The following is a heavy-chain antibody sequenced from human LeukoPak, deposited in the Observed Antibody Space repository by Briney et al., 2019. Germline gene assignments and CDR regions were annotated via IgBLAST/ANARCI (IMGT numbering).Heavy chain of an antibody. CDR3: ARGVYEEDVNY. V-gene: IGHV3-48*03. J-gene: IGHJ4*02. CDR1: GFTLRSYE. D-gene: IGHD6-13*01. Sequence: PGGSLRLSCAASGFTLRSYEMNWVRQAPGKGLEWVSYISSSGSTIYSADSVKGRFTISIDNAKNSLYLQMNSLRAEDTAVYYCARGVYEEDVNYWGQGTLVTVSS. CDR2: ISSSGSTI.